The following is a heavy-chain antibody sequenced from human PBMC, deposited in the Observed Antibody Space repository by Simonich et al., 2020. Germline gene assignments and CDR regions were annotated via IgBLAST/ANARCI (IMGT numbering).Heavy chain of an antibody. CDR1: GYSISSVYS. V-gene: IGHV4-38-2*01. CDR3: ARVGYSNYYYYGMDV. Sequence: QVQLQESGPGLVKPSVTLSLTCAVSGYSISSVYSWCWSRQPPGKGMEWIGNIYHRGSTDYNPFLKSRITRSVYSSKNPFALKLSSVTAADTAVYYCARVGYSNYYYYGMDVWGQGTTVTVSS. D-gene: IGHD6-13*01. J-gene: IGHJ6*02. CDR2: IYHRGST.